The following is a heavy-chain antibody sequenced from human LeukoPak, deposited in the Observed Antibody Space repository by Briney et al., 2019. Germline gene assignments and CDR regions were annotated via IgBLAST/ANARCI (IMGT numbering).Heavy chain of an antibody. CDR2: IHPDGKNT. CDR1: GFTFSSYW. CDR3: ATHGSAHYYMDV. D-gene: IGHD2-2*03. Sequence: GGSLRLSCAASGFTFSSYWMDWVRQAPGKGLVWVSRIHPDGKNTAYADSVKGRFTISRDNARNTLFLQMNSLRAEDTAVYYCATHGSAHYYMDVWGKGTTVTISS. V-gene: IGHV3-74*01. J-gene: IGHJ6*03.